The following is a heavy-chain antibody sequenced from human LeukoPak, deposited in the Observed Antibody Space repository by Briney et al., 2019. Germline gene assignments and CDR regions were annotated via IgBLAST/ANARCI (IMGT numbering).Heavy chain of an antibody. CDR2: INHSGST. J-gene: IGHJ6*04. CDR3: ARHPPRVTIFGVVSRSV. CDR1: GGSFSGYY. D-gene: IGHD3-3*01. Sequence: SQTVSLTCAVYGGSFSGYYWSWIRQPPGKGLEWIGEINHSGSTNYNPSLKSRVTISVDTSKNQFSLKLSSVTAADTAVYYCARHPPRVTIFGVVSRSVWGKGTTVTVSS. V-gene: IGHV4-34*01.